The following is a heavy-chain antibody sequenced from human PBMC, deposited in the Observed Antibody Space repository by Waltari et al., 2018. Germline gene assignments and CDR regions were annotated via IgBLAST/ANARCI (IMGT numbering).Heavy chain of an antibody. D-gene: IGHD3-3*01. CDR3: AKDGGEDDFWSGYSYFDY. CDR1: GFTFSSYA. Sequence: EVQLVESGGGLVQPGGSLRLSCAASGFTFSSYAMSWVRQAPGKGLEWVSAISGRGGSTYYADSVKGRFTISRDNSKNTLYLQMNSLRAEDTAVYYCAKDGGEDDFWSGYSYFDYWGQGTLVTVSS. J-gene: IGHJ4*02. CDR2: ISGRGGST. V-gene: IGHV3-23*04.